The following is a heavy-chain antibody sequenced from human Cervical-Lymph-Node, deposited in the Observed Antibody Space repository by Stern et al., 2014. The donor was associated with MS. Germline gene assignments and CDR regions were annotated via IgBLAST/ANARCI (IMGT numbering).Heavy chain of an antibody. CDR2: ITNSGASM. J-gene: IGHJ5*02. Sequence: EVQLVESGGGLVTPGGSLRLSCAASGFTFSDYSMNWARQAPGKGLGWVSSITNSGASMDYGDSVKGRFTISRDNAKNTLYLQMDSLSAEDTATYFCASTLHGGLYNWFDPWGQGTLVTVSS. D-gene: IGHD2-2*01. CDR1: GFTFSDYS. V-gene: IGHV3-21*01. CDR3: ASTLHGGLYNWFDP.